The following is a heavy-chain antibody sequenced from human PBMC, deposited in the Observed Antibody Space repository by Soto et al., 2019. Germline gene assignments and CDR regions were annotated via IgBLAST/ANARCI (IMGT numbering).Heavy chain of an antibody. CDR1: GLSLSTIGEG. D-gene: IGHD2-21*02. CDR3: VQTRCGGDCLQSYSSHSYYGLDV. V-gene: IGHV2-5*02. CDR2: VYWDDDK. Sequence: QITLKESGPTLVKPTQTLTLTCTFSGLSLSTIGEGVGWIRQPPGKALEWLALVYWDDDKRYSPSLKSRLTIPNDTYVNQVVLTMTNMGPVDTATYYCVQTRCGGDCLQSYSSHSYYGLDVWGQGTTVTVSS. J-gene: IGHJ6*02.